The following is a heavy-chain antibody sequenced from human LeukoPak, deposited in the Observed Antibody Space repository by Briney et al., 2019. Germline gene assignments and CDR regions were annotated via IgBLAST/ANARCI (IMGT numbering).Heavy chain of an antibody. D-gene: IGHD1-26*01. J-gene: IGHJ4*02. Sequence: GGSLSLSCAASGFTFSNYWMSWVRQAPGKGLEWVANIKQDGSEKYYVDSVKGRFTISRDNAKNSLYLQMNSLRAEDTAVYYCASEVGAPFGYWGQGTLVTVSS. CDR1: GFTFSNYW. CDR2: IKQDGSEK. V-gene: IGHV3-7*01. CDR3: ASEVGAPFGY.